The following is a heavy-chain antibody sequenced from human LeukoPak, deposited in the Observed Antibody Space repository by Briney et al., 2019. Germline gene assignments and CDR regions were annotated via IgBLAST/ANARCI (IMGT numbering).Heavy chain of an antibody. D-gene: IGHD3-10*01. V-gene: IGHV1-18*01. CDR1: GYTCTSYG. CDR2: ISAYNGNT. CDR3: ARVVVRGVVWNDY. Sequence: ASVKVSCKASGYTCTSYGISWVRQAPGQGLEWIGWISAYNGNTTYAQKLQGRVTMTTDTSTSTAYMELRSLRSDDTAVYYCARVVVRGVVWNDYWGQGTLVTVSS. J-gene: IGHJ4*02.